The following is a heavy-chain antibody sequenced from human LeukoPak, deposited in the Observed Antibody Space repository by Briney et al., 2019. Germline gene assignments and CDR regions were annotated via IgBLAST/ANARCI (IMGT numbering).Heavy chain of an antibody. V-gene: IGHV3-21*01. CDR3: ARGGCGGDCLDY. CDR2: ISSSSSYI. J-gene: IGHJ4*02. CDR1: GFTFSSYS. Sequence: GGSLRLSCAASGFTFSSYSMNWVSQAPGKGLEWVSSISSSSSYIYYADSVKGRFTISRDNAKNSPYLQMNSLRAEDTAVYYCARGGCGGDCLDYWGQGTLVTVSS. D-gene: IGHD2-21*01.